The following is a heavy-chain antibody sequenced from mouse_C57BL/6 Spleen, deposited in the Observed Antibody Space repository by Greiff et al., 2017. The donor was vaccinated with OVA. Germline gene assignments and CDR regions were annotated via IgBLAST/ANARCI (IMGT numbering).Heavy chain of an antibody. V-gene: IGHV1-82*01. CDR3: ARRDGYYKNYARDY. CDR2: IYPGDGDT. Sequence: QVQLQQSGPELVKPGASVQISCKASGYAFSSSWMNWVKQRPGTGLEWIGRIYPGDGDTKYTGKFKGKATLTADKSSSTAYMQLSILTSEDYAVYCCARRDGYYKNYARDYWGQGTSVTVSS. J-gene: IGHJ4*01. CDR1: GYAFSSSW. D-gene: IGHD2-3*01.